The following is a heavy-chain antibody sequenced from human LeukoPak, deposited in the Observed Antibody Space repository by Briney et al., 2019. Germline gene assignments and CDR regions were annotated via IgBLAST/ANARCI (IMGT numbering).Heavy chain of an antibody. J-gene: IGHJ4*02. CDR1: GFTFTTYT. CDR3: AKGTERYREVSSFDS. Sequence: GGSLRLSCAASGFTFTTYTMNWVRQAPGKGLEWASAISGRGDGTYYADFVKGRFTISRDNSKNTLFPQMNSLRVEDTATYYCAKGTERYREVSSFDSWGRGTLVAVSS. V-gene: IGHV3-23*01. D-gene: IGHD3-10*01. CDR2: ISGRGDGT.